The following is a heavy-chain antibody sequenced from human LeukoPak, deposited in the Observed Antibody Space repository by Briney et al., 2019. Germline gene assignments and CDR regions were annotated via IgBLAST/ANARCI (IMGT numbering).Heavy chain of an antibody. J-gene: IGHJ4*02. D-gene: IGHD2-21*01. Sequence: GGSLRLSCAASGFTFSSYGMHWVRQAPGKGLEWVSAISGSGGSTYYADSVKGRFTISRDNSKNTLYLQMNSLRAEDTAVYYCAKALAPYYFDYWGQGTLVTVSS. CDR1: GFTFSSYG. V-gene: IGHV3-23*01. CDR2: ISGSGGST. CDR3: AKALAPYYFDY.